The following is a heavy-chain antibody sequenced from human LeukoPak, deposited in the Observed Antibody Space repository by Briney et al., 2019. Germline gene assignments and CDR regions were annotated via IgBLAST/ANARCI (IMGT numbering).Heavy chain of an antibody. D-gene: IGHD6-13*01. J-gene: IGHJ5*02. CDR2: ISSSSSYI. V-gene: IGHV3-21*01. CDR3: ARDRYSSSWYGINWFDP. Sequence: GGSLRLSCAASGFTVSSNYMSWVRQAPGKGLEWVSSISSSSSYIYYADSVKGRFTISRDNAKNSLYLQMNSLRAEDTAVYYCARDRYSSSWYGINWFDPWGQGTLVTVSS. CDR1: GFTVSSNY.